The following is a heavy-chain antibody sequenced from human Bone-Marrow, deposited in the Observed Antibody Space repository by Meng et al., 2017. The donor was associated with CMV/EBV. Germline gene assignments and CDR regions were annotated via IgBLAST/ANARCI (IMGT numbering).Heavy chain of an antibody. CDR3: LPAVASY. CDR2: IKQDGSEK. V-gene: IGHV3-7*01. Sequence: GGSLRLSCAASGFTFSSYWISWVRQAPGKGLEWVANIKQDGSEKYYVDSVKGRFTISRDNAKNSLYLQMNSLRAEDTAVYYCLPAVASYWGQGTLVTVSS. D-gene: IGHD2-2*01. J-gene: IGHJ4*02. CDR1: GFTFSSYW.